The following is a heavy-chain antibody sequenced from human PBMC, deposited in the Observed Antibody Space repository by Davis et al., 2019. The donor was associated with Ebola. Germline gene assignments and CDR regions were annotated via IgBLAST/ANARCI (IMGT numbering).Heavy chain of an antibody. Sequence: HSQTLSLTCAISGDSVSTAGWNWIRQSPSRGLEWLGRTYYKSKWYNDYAASVKSRITINPDTSKNQFSLQLNSVTPEDTALYYCARGWLRGGMDVWGEGTTVTVPS. CDR2: TYYKSKWYN. CDR3: ARGWLRGGMDV. CDR1: GDSVSTAG. J-gene: IGHJ6*04. D-gene: IGHD5-18*01. V-gene: IGHV6-1*01.